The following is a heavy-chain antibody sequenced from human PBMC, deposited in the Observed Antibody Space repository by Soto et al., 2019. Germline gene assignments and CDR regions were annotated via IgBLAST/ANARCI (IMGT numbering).Heavy chain of an antibody. J-gene: IGHJ6*03. D-gene: IGHD2-2*01. Sequence: ASVKVSCKASGYTFTSYAMHWVRQAPGQRLEWMGWINAGNGNTKYSQKFQGRVTITRDTSASTAYMELSSLRSEDTAVYYCARDKGGLSTSWSRVYYYMDVWGKGTTVTVSS. V-gene: IGHV1-3*01. CDR2: INAGNGNT. CDR1: GYTFTSYA. CDR3: ARDKGGLSTSWSRVYYYMDV.